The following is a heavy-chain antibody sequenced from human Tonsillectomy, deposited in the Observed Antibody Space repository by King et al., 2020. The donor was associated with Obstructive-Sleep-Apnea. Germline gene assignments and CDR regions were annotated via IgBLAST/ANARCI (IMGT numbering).Heavy chain of an antibody. CDR1: GFTFSNYG. CDR2: IRYDVINK. CDR3: ARGSYSSGWEGDY. V-gene: IGHV3-30*02. Sequence: VQLVESGGGVVQPGRALRLSCAASGFTFSNYGMHWVRQAPGKGLEWLAFIRYDVINKYYGDSGKGRFTISRANSKNTQYLQMNSLRPEDTAVYYCARGSYSSGWEGDYWGQGTLVIVSS. D-gene: IGHD6-19*01. J-gene: IGHJ4*02.